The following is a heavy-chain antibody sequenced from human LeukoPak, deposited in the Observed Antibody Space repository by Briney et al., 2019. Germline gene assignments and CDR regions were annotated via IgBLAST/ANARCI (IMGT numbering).Heavy chain of an antibody. J-gene: IGHJ5*02. V-gene: IGHV4-34*01. CDR2: INHSGST. CDR3: ARARRRFDP. Sequence: SETQSLTCAVYGGSFSGYYWCWIRQAPGNGLEWIGEINHSGSTNYNPSLKSRVTISVDTSKNQFSLKLSSVTAADTAVYYCARARRRFDPWGQGTLVTVSS. CDR1: GGSFSGYY.